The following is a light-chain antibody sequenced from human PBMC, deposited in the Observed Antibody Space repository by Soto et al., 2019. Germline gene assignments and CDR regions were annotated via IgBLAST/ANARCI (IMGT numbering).Light chain of an antibody. CDR2: KAS. Sequence: DIQMTQSPSTLSGSVGDRVTITCRASQTISSWLAWYQQKPGKAPKLLIYKASTLKSGVPSRFSGSGSGTEFTLTISILQPDDFATYYCQHYNSYSAAFGQGTKVELK. J-gene: IGKJ1*01. CDR3: QHYNSYSAA. CDR1: QTISSW. V-gene: IGKV1-5*03.